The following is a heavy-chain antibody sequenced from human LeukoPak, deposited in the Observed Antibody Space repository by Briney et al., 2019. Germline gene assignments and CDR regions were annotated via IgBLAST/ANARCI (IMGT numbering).Heavy chain of an antibody. J-gene: IGHJ4*02. CDR2: INTDGNST. V-gene: IGHV3-74*01. CDR1: GFTFSTYW. CDR3: ARERNSGYDSSSFDY. D-gene: IGHD5-12*01. Sequence: GGSLRLSCAASGFTFSTYWMHWVRQVPGKGLVWVSRINTDGNSTTYADSVKGRFTVSRDNAKNTLYLQMNSLRAEDTAVYYCARERNSGYDSSSFDYWGQGTLVTVSS.